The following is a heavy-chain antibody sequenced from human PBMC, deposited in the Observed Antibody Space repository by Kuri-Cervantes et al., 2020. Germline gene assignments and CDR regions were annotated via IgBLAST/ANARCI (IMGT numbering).Heavy chain of an antibody. CDR2: INHSGST. Sequence: GSLRLSCAVYGGSFSGYCWSWIRQPPGKGLEWIGEINHSGSTNYNPSLKSRVTISVDTSKNQFSLKLSSVTAADTAVYYCARSSDYGDYDAFDIWGQGTMVTVSS. CDR1: GGSFSGYC. V-gene: IGHV4-34*01. CDR3: ARSSDYGDYDAFDI. D-gene: IGHD4-17*01. J-gene: IGHJ3*02.